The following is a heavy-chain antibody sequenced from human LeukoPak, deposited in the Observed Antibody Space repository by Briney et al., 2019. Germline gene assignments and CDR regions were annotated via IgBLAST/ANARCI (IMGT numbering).Heavy chain of an antibody. CDR1: GFTFSSYW. Sequence: GGSLRLSCAASGFTFSSYWMHWVRQAPGKGLVWVSRINSDGSSTTYADSVKGRFTISRDNAKNTLYLQMNSLRAEDTAVYYCARARSGYFLDYWGQGILVTVSS. V-gene: IGHV3-74*01. J-gene: IGHJ4*02. CDR2: INSDGSST. CDR3: ARARSGYFLDY. D-gene: IGHD2-15*01.